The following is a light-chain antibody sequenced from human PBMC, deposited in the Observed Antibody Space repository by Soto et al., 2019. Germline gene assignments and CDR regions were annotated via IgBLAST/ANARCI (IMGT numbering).Light chain of an antibody. J-gene: IGKJ3*01. CDR1: QSLLHSNGYNY. V-gene: IGKV2-28*01. Sequence: DIVMTQSPLSLPATPGEPASISCRSSQSLLHSNGYNYLDWYLQKPGQSPQLLIYLGSNRASGGIAGLSSSGSGTDFTLKISRVEAADVGVYYCMQELRTPLFTFGPGTKVDIK. CDR3: MQELRTPLFT. CDR2: LGS.